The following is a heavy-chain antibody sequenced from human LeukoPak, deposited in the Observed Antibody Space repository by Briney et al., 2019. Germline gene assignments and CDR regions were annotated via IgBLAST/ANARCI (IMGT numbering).Heavy chain of an antibody. V-gene: IGHV3-30-3*01. CDR1: GFTFSSYA. Sequence: GGSLRLSCAASGFTFSSYAMHWVRQAPGKGLEWVAVISYDGSNKYYADSVKGRFTISRDNSKNTLYLQMNGLRAEDTAVYYCATKGTGYYFDSWGQGTLVTVSS. D-gene: IGHD3-9*01. CDR2: ISYDGSNK. CDR3: ATKGTGYYFDS. J-gene: IGHJ4*02.